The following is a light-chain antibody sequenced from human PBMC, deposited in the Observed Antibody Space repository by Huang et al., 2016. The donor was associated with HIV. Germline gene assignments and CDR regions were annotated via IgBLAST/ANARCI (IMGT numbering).Light chain of an antibody. CDR2: DAS. J-gene: IGKJ1*01. V-gene: IGKV1-33*01. CDR3: QHYDNLRT. CDR1: QDISNY. Sequence: DIQMTQSPSSLSASVGDRVTITCQANQDISNYLNWYQQKPGKSPKLLIYDASKLETGVSSRFSGSGSGTDFTFTISSLQPEDIATYYCQHYDNLRTFGQGTKVEIK.